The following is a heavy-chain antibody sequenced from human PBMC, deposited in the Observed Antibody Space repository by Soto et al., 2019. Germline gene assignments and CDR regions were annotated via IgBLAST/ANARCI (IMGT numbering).Heavy chain of an antibody. V-gene: IGHV3-23*01. CDR1: GFTFSSYA. Sequence: VQLLESGGHLVQPGGSLRLSCAASGFTFSSYAMSWVRQAPGKGLEWVSSVSAGGDMTYYSDSVKGRFTISRDNSNNALFLQMNSLRIEDTALYYCARGDRGGSGSPASYYSSGLDVWGQGATVTVS. J-gene: IGHJ6*02. CDR3: ARGDRGGSGSPASYYSSGLDV. D-gene: IGHD3-10*01. CDR2: VSAGGDMT.